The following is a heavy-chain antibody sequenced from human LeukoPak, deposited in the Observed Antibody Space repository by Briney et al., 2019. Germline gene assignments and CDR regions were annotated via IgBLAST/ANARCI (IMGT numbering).Heavy chain of an antibody. CDR2: IIPIFGTA. Sequence: ASVKVSCKASGGTFSSYAISWVRQTPGQGLEWMGGIIPIFGTANYAQKLQGRVTMTTDTSTSTAYMELRSLRSDDTAVYYCAGCSSTSCYRQYYYYMDVWGKGTTVTVSS. J-gene: IGHJ6*03. CDR3: AGCSSTSCYRQYYYYMDV. D-gene: IGHD2-2*02. CDR1: GGTFSSYA. V-gene: IGHV1-69*05.